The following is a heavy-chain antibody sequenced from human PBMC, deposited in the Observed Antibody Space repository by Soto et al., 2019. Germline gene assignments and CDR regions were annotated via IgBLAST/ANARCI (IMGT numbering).Heavy chain of an antibody. CDR1: GFTFSSYA. Sequence: GGSLRLSCSASGFTFSSYAMHWVRQAPGKGLEYVSAISSNGGSTYYADSVKGRFTISRDNSKNTLYLQMSSLRADDTAVYYCVKVRIAVAARDAFDIWGQGTMVTVSS. CDR2: ISSNGGST. D-gene: IGHD6-19*01. CDR3: VKVRIAVAARDAFDI. J-gene: IGHJ3*02. V-gene: IGHV3-64D*06.